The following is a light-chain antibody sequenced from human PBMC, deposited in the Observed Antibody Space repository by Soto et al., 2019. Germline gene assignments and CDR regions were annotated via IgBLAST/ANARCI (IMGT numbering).Light chain of an antibody. J-gene: IGKJ1*01. CDR2: RAS. CDR1: QSINSW. Sequence: DIQMTQSPSTLSVSVGDRVTITCRASQSINSWLAWYQQKPGKAPKLVIYRASTLESGVPSRFSGSGSGTEFALTISSLQPDDFATYYCQQYKGYSRTFGQGTKVEIK. V-gene: IGKV1-5*03. CDR3: QQYKGYSRT.